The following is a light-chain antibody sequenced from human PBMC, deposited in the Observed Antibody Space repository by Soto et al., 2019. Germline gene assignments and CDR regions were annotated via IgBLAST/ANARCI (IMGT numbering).Light chain of an antibody. V-gene: IGKV1-17*03. CDR2: GAS. CDR3: LQHNTYPLS. Sequence: DIQMTQSPSSMSASVGDRVTITCRASQAISHYLSWFHQRPGKVPKRLIYGASTLESGVPSRFSGSGSGTEFTLTISSLQPEDFGTYCFLQHNTYPLSFAGGTQVDI. CDR1: QAISHY. J-gene: IGKJ4*01.